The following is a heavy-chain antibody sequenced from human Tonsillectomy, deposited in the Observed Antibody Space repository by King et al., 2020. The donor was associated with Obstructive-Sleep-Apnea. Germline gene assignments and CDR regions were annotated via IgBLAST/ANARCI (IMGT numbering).Heavy chain of an antibody. CDR3: TTAAGGNDDVAK. V-gene: IGHV3-15*01. CDR1: GFTFSNAW. Sequence: VQLVESGGGLVKPGGSLRLSCAASGFTFSNAWMSWVRQAPGKGLEWVGRIKSRTDGGTTDYAAPVKGRFTISRDDSKNTLYVQMNSLKTEDTAVYYCTTAAGGNDDVAKWGQGTLVTVSS. D-gene: IGHD4-23*01. J-gene: IGHJ4*02. CDR2: IKSRTDGGTT.